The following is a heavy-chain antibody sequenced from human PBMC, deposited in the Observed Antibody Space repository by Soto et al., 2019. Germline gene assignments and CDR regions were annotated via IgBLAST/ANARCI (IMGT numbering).Heavy chain of an antibody. Sequence: GGSLRLSCAASGFTFSSYEMNWFRQAPGKGLEWVSYISSSGSTIYYADSVKGRFTISRDNAKNSLYLQMNSLRAEDTAVYYCAIRIAVAGSDYWGQGTQVTVSS. CDR1: GFTFSSYE. V-gene: IGHV3-48*03. D-gene: IGHD6-19*01. J-gene: IGHJ4*02. CDR2: ISSSGSTI. CDR3: AIRIAVAGSDY.